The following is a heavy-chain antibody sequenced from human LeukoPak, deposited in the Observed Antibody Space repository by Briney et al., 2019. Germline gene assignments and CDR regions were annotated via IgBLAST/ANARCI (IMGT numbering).Heavy chain of an antibody. CDR3: AKVAVGAFDN. Sequence: GESLQISCKGSGSRFTNYWLGWVRQVPGKGLEWMGIIYPGDSDTRYSPSFQSYVTISVDKSISTAYLQWSSLKASDSAIYYCAKVAVGAFDNWGQGTLVTVSS. V-gene: IGHV5-51*01. J-gene: IGHJ4*02. CDR2: IYPGDSDT. CDR1: GSRFTNYW. D-gene: IGHD6-19*01.